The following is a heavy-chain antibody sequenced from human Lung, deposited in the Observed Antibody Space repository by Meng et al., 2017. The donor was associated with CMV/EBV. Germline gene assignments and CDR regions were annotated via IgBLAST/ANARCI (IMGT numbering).Heavy chain of an antibody. D-gene: IGHD2-2*01. V-gene: IGHV3-15*05. Sequence: ESLKTPCAASGFTFSDARMNWVRQAPGKGLEWVGRIKSKTDGGTTDYAASVKGRFTISRDDSKNTLSLQMNSLKTADTVISFCSTGGCSSGGDCWGQGTLVTVSS. J-gene: IGHJ4*02. CDR2: IKSKTDGGTT. CDR1: GFTFSDAR. CDR3: STGGCSSGGDC.